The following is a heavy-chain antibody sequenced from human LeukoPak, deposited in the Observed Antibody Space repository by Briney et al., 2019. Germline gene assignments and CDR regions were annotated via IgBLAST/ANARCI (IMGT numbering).Heavy chain of an antibody. CDR2: TYYRSKWYN. CDR1: GDSVSSNSAA. Sequence: SQTLSLTCAISGDSVSSNSAAWNWIRQSPSRGLEWLGRTYYRSKWYNDYAVSVKSRITINPDTSKNQFSLQLNSVTPEDTAVYYCARDPDSSSSAGNWFDPWGQGTLVTVSS. V-gene: IGHV6-1*01. J-gene: IGHJ5*02. CDR3: ARDPDSSSSAGNWFDP. D-gene: IGHD6-6*01.